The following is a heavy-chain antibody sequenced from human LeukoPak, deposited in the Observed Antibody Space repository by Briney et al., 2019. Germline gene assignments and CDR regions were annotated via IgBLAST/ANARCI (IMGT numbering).Heavy chain of an antibody. V-gene: IGHV3-33*06. CDR2: IWSDGTNQ. D-gene: IGHD4-11*01. CDR3: AKDAQRGFDYSNSLQY. CDR1: GFTFSHHG. Sequence: PGGSLRLSCLGSGFTFSHHGMHWVRQAPGKGLEWVAVIWSDGTNQFYADSVKGRFTISRDDSQRRVFLQMTSLRAEDTAIYYCAKDAQRGFDYSNSLQYWGRGTLVTVSS. J-gene: IGHJ4*02.